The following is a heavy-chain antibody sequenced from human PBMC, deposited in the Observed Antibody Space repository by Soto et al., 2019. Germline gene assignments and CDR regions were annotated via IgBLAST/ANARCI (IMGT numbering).Heavy chain of an antibody. V-gene: IGHV3-23*01. CDR2: ISGSGGST. Sequence: GGSLRLSCAASGFTFSSYAMSWVRQAPGKGLEWVSAISGSGGSTYYADSVKGRFTVSRDNSRNTLYLQMNSLRAEDTAVYHCVRDLLGSGGHFDYWGQGAPVTVSS. J-gene: IGHJ4*02. CDR3: VRDLLGSGGHFDY. D-gene: IGHD7-27*01. CDR1: GFTFSSYA.